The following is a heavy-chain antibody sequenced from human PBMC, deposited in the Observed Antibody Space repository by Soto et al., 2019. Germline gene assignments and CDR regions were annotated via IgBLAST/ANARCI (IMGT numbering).Heavy chain of an antibody. CDR2: ISAYNGNT. CDR3: ARGPGVTYGVLTGYLHYFDY. CDR1: GYTFTSYG. D-gene: IGHD3-9*01. V-gene: IGHV1-18*01. Sequence: QVQLVQSGAEVKKPGASVKVSCKASGYTFTSYGINWVRQAPGQGLEWMGWISAYNGNTKYAQNLQGRVTMTTDTSTSIAYMELRSLRSDDTAVYYCARGPGVTYGVLTGYLHYFDYWGQGTPVTVSS. J-gene: IGHJ4*02.